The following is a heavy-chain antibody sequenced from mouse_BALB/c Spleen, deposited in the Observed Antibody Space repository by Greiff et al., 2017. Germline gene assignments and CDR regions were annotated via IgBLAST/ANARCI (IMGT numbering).Heavy chain of an antibody. CDR1: GFTFSSYG. D-gene: IGHD2-4*01. J-gene: IGHJ3*01. V-gene: IGHV5-6*01. CDR3: ARQKDRLRRGFAY. CDR2: ISSGGSYT. Sequence: EVKVVESGGDLVKPGGSLKLSCAASGFTFSSYGMSWVRQTPDKRLEWVATISSGGSYTYYPDSVKGRFTISSDNAKNTLYLQMSSLKSEDTAMYYCARQKDRLRRGFAYWGQGTLVTVSA.